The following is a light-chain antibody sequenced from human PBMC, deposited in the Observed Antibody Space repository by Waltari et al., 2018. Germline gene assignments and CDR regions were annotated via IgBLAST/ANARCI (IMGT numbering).Light chain of an antibody. V-gene: IGKV4-1*01. Sequence: DIVMTQSPDSLAVSLGERATINCRSSQNILYSPNNKNYLAWYQQKPGQPPKLLVYWASTRQSGVPDRFSGSGSGTDFTLTISSLQAEDVAVYYCLQYYNNPFAFGPGTKVDIK. J-gene: IGKJ3*01. CDR3: LQYYNNPFA. CDR2: WAS. CDR1: QNILYSPNNKNY.